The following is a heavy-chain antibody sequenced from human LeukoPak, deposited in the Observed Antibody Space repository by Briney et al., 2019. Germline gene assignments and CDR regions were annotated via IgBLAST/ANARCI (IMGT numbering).Heavy chain of an antibody. Sequence: GGSLRLSCAASGFTFSSYGMHWVRQAPGKGLEWVAFIRYDGSNKYYADSVKGRFTISRDNSKNTLYLQMNSLRAEDTAVYYCARDAGIAAAGWGQGTLVTVSS. CDR1: GFTFSSYG. CDR2: IRYDGSNK. J-gene: IGHJ4*02. V-gene: IGHV3-30*02. D-gene: IGHD6-13*01. CDR3: ARDAGIAAAG.